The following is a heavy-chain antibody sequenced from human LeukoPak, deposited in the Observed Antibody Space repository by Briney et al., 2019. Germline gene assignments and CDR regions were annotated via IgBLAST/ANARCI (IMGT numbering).Heavy chain of an antibody. CDR2: IYTSGST. CDR1: GGSISSYY. CDR3: ARASVLVPAAMSPLDYYYYGMDV. J-gene: IGHJ6*02. Sequence: SETLSLTCTVSGGSISSYYWSWIRQPPGKGLEWIGYIYTSGSTNYNPSLKSRVTISVDTSKNQFSLKLSSVTAADTAVYYCARASVLVPAAMSPLDYYYYGMDVWGQGTTVTVSS. V-gene: IGHV4-4*09. D-gene: IGHD2-2*01.